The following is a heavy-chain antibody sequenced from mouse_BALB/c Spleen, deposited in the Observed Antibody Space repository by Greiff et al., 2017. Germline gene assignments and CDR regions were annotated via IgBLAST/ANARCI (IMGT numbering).Heavy chain of an antibody. D-gene: IGHD6-1*01. J-gene: IGHJ4*01. CDR2: ISYSGST. CDR1: GYSITSDYA. CDR3: ARMPNQPRMDY. V-gene: IGHV3-2*02. Sequence: DVKLQESGPGLVKPSQSLSLTCTVTGYSITSDYAWNWIRQFPGNKLEWMGYISYSGSTSYNPSLKSRISITRDTSKNQFFLQLNSVTTEDTATYYCARMPNQPRMDYWGQGTSVTVSS.